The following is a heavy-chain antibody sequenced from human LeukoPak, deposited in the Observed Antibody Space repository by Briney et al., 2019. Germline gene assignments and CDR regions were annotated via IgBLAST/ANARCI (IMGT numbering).Heavy chain of an antibody. CDR3: ARGRFSISGDYYFDY. CDR2: INPNSGGT. J-gene: IGHJ4*02. V-gene: IGHV1-2*02. Sequence: GASVKVSCKPSGYTFTGYYMHWVRQAPRQGLERMGWINPNSGGTNYAQKFQGRVTMTRDTSISTAYMELSRLRSDDTAVYYCARGRFSISGDYYFDYWGQGTPVTVSS. CDR1: GYTFTGYY. D-gene: IGHD3-10*01.